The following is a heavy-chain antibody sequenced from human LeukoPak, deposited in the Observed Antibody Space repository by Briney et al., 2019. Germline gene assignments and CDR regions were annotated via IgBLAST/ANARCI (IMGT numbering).Heavy chain of an antibody. CDR2: ISSSSSYI. V-gene: IGHV3-21*01. D-gene: IGHD1-26*01. J-gene: IGHJ4*01. Sequence: GGSLRLSCAASGFTFSSYSMNWVRQAPGRGLEWVSSISSSSSYIYYADSVKGRFTISRDNAKNSLYLQMNSLRAEDTAVYYCARDNSGGSYFFGDWGHGTLVTVSS. CDR1: GFTFSSYS. CDR3: ARDNSGGSYFFGD.